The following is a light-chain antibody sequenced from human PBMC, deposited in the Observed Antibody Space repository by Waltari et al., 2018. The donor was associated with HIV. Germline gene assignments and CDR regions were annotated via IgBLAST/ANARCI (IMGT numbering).Light chain of an antibody. J-gene: IGLJ2*01. CDR3: SSYTSSSTHVV. CDR1: SSDVGGSNY. Sequence: QSALTQPASVSGSPGQSITISCTGTSSDVGGSNYVSWYQQHPAKAPQRMIYDVSNRPSGVSNRFSGSKSGNTASLTSAGLQAEDEADYYCSSYTSSSTHVVFGGGTKLTVL. V-gene: IGLV2-14*01. CDR2: DVS.